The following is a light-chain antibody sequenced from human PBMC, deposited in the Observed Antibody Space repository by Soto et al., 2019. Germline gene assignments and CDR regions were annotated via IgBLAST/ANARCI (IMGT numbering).Light chain of an antibody. CDR3: VQGTHWPSS. CDR1: QSLVYSDGNTY. CDR2: KVS. J-gene: IGKJ1*01. V-gene: IGKV2-30*01. Sequence: DVVMTQSPLSLPVTLGQPASISCRSSQSLVYSDGNTYLNWFQQRSGQSPRRLIYKVSNRDSGVPDRFSGSGSGTDFTLKISRVEAEDVGIYYCVQGTHWPSSFGQGTKVDIK.